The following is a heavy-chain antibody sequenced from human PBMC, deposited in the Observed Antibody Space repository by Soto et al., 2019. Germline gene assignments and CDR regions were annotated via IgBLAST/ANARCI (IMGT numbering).Heavy chain of an antibody. Sequence: PSETLSLTCAVYGGSFSGYYWSWIRQPPGKGLEWIGEINHSGSTNYNPSLKSRVTISVDTSKNQFSLKLSSVTAADTAVYYCAKGWGLLWFGEFTNWFDPWGQGTLVTVSS. CDR1: GGSFSGYY. V-gene: IGHV4-34*01. CDR3: AKGWGLLWFGEFTNWFDP. D-gene: IGHD3-10*01. CDR2: INHSGST. J-gene: IGHJ5*02.